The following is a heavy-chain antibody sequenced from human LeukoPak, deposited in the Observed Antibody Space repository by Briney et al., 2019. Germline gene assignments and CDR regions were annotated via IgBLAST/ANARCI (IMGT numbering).Heavy chain of an antibody. V-gene: IGHV3-7*01. CDR1: GFTFSNAW. CDR3: ARTTPYSSSWYSN. Sequence: GGSLRLSCAASGFTFSNAWMSWVRQAPGKGLEWVANIKQDGSEKYYVDSVKGRFTISRDNAKNSLYLQMNSLRAEDTAVYYCARTTPYSSSWYSNWGQGTLVTVSS. D-gene: IGHD6-13*01. CDR2: IKQDGSEK. J-gene: IGHJ4*02.